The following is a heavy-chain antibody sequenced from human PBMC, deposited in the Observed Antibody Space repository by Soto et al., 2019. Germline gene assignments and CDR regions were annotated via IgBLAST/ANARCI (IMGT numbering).Heavy chain of an antibody. D-gene: IGHD3-3*01. J-gene: IGHJ4*02. Sequence: PWGSLRLSCAASGFTFSSYWMSWVRQAPGKGLEWVANIKQDGSEKYYVDSVKGRFTISRDNAKNSLYLQMNSLRAEDTAVYYCARDQMSYYDFWSGSHDYWGQGTLVTVSS. CDR2: IKQDGSEK. CDR3: ARDQMSYYDFWSGSHDY. V-gene: IGHV3-7*01. CDR1: GFTFSSYW.